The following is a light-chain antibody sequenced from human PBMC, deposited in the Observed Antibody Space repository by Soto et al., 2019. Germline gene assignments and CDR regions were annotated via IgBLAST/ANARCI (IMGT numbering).Light chain of an antibody. CDR3: QQSHGIPYP. CDR2: AAS. J-gene: IGKJ2*01. Sequence: DIQMTQSPPSLSASVGDRVTITCRASQTISTYLNWYQQKPGKAPKLLIYAASTLQSGVPSRFSGSGSGTDFTLTISSLQPEDFATYYCQQSHGIPYPFGQGTKLESK. V-gene: IGKV1-39*01. CDR1: QTISTY.